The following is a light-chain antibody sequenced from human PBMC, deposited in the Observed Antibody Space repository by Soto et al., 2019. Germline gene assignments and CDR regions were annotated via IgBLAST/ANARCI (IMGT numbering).Light chain of an antibody. Sequence: EIVLTQSPATLSLSPGERATLSCRVSQSVSNYLAWYQQKPGQAPRLLIYDASNRATGIPARFSGSGSGTDFTLTISSLEPEDFAVYYCQQRSNWPPFTFGPGTKVDVK. CDR1: QSVSNY. CDR2: DAS. V-gene: IGKV3-11*01. CDR3: QQRSNWPPFT. J-gene: IGKJ3*01.